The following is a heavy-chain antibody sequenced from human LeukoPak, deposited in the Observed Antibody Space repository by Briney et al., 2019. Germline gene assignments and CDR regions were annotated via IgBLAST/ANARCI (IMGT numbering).Heavy chain of an antibody. Sequence: ASVKVSCKASGGTFNNYAVSWVRQAPGQGLEWLGGIIPMFGSGKDAQKFQGRATITTDEATTTAYMELVSLTSEDTAVYYCVRRQALRGRHRAFDPWGQGTLVTVTS. D-gene: IGHD6-25*01. CDR2: IIPMFGSG. V-gene: IGHV1-69*05. CDR3: VRRQALRGRHRAFDP. J-gene: IGHJ5*02. CDR1: GGTFNNYA.